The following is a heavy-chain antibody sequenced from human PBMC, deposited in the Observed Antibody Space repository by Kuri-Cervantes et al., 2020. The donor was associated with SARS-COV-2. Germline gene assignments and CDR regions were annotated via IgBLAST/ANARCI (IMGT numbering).Heavy chain of an antibody. J-gene: IGHJ6*03. Sequence: SETLSLTCTVSGGSISSYYWSWIRQPPGKGLEWIGEINHSGSTNYNPSLKSRVTISVDTSKNQFSLKLSSVTAADTAVYYCARARYSSGPPGGYYYYMDVWGKGTTVTVSS. D-gene: IGHD6-19*01. CDR1: GGSISSYY. CDR3: ARARYSSGPPGGYYYYMDV. V-gene: IGHV4-34*01. CDR2: INHSGST.